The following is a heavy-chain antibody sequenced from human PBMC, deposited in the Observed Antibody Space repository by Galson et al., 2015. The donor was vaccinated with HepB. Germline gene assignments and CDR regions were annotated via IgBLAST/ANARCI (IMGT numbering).Heavy chain of an antibody. D-gene: IGHD5-18*01. CDR2: INAGNGNT. V-gene: IGHV1-3*01. Sequence: SVKVSCKASGYTFTSYAMHWVRQAPGQRLEWMGWINAGNGNTKYSQKFQGRVTITRDTSASTAYMELSSLRSEDTAVYYCARVRDTAMNDAFDIWGQGTMVTVSS. J-gene: IGHJ3*02. CDR1: GYTFTSYA. CDR3: ARVRDTAMNDAFDI.